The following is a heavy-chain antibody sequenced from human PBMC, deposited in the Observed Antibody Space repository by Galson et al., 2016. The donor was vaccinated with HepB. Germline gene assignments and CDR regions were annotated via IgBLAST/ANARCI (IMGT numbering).Heavy chain of an antibody. D-gene: IGHD5-12*01. CDR2: IWYDGSKK. CDR3: ATSSSTATTTIRLDY. V-gene: IGHV3-33*01. CDR1: GFTFSRYG. Sequence: SLRLSCAASGFTFSRYGMHWVRQAPGKGLEWVTVIWYDGSKKYYGDSVKGRFTISRDNSKNTLYLQVNSLRAEDTAVHYCATSSSTATTTIRLDYWGQGTLVTVSS. J-gene: IGHJ4*02.